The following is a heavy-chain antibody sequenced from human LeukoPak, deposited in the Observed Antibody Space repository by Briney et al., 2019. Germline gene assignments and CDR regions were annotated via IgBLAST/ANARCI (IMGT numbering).Heavy chain of an antibody. Sequence: GGSLRLSCAASGFTFDDYGMSWVRQAPGKGLEWVSCISWNGGSTGYADSVKGRFTISRDNAKNSLYLQMNSLRAEDTALYYCARVAVEYYYYYMDVWGKGTTVTVSS. D-gene: IGHD5-24*01. CDR2: ISWNGGST. V-gene: IGHV3-20*04. CDR3: ARVAVEYYYYYMDV. CDR1: GFTFDDYG. J-gene: IGHJ6*03.